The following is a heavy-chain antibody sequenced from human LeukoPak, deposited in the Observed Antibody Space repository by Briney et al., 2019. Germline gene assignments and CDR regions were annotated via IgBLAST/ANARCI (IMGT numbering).Heavy chain of an antibody. Sequence: PGGSLRLSGAASGFTFSSYAMSWVRQAPGEGLEWGSSISGSGVNTYYADSVKGRFTISRDNSKNTLYLQMNSLRAEDTAVYYCATDAGGSPDYYYYYGMDVWGQGTTVTVSS. CDR2: ISGSGVNT. V-gene: IGHV3-23*01. D-gene: IGHD2-8*02. J-gene: IGHJ6*02. CDR1: GFTFSSYA. CDR3: ATDAGGSPDYYYYYGMDV.